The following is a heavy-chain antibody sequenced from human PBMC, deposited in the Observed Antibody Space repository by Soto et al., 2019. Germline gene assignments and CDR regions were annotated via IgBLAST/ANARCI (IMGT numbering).Heavy chain of an antibody. V-gene: IGHV1-69*01. J-gene: IGHJ6*02. D-gene: IGHD3-10*01. CDR1: GDTFKNCV. Sequence: QVQVVQSGVEVRRPGSSVKVSCKASGDTFKNCVISWVRQAPGQGLEWMGGIIPLFGTTAFAKRFQGRLTITTDESTTTAYMELSRLRSEDTATYYWAAELGFGKLSVVWGQGTTVIVSS. CDR2: IIPLFGTT. CDR3: AAELGFGKLSVV.